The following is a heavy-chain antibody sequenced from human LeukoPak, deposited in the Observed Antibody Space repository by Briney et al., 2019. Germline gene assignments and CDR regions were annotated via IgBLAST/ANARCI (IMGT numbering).Heavy chain of an antibody. V-gene: IGHV4-34*01. D-gene: IGHD5-24*01. CDR2: VNESGGT. CDR3: ARLVMATTPWGDY. Sequence: PSETLSLTCAVYVGSFSGYHWNWIRQPPGKGPEWIGEVNESGGTNINPSLRSRVILSVDTSKNQFSLKLSSVTAADTAVYYCARLVMATTPWGDYWGQGTLVTVSS. J-gene: IGHJ4*02. CDR1: VGSFSGYH.